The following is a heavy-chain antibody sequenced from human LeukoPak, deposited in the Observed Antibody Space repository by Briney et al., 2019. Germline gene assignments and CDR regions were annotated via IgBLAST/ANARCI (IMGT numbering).Heavy chain of an antibody. V-gene: IGHV3-23*01. J-gene: IGHJ4*02. Sequence: SGGSLRLSCAASGFTFSSYAMSWVRQAPGKGLEWVSAISGSGGSTYYADSVKGRFTISRDNSKNTLYLQMNSLRAEDTAVYYCARGYDFWGGYSFDYWGQGTLVTVSS. CDR1: GFTFSSYA. D-gene: IGHD3-3*01. CDR2: ISGSGGST. CDR3: ARGYDFWGGYSFDY.